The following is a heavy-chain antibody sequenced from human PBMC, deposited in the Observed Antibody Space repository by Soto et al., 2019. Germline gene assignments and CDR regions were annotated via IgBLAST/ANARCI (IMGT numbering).Heavy chain of an antibody. D-gene: IGHD3-10*01. Sequence: ASETLSLTCTVSGRSISSGGYYWSWIRQHPGKRLEWIGYIYYSGSTYYNPSLKRRVTISVDTSKNQFSLKLSSVTAADTAVYYCSREEQGSWFGELSSWVTDYWGQGTLVTVSS. CDR1: GRSISSGGYY. J-gene: IGHJ4*02. V-gene: IGHV4-31*03. CDR3: SREEQGSWFGELSSWVTDY. CDR2: IYYSGST.